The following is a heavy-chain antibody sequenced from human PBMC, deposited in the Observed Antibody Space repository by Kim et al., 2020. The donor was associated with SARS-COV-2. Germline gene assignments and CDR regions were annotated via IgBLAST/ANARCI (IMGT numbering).Heavy chain of an antibody. Sequence: NPALKRRVPISVDTSKNQFSLKLSSVTAADTAVYYCASPHLKDGYSHFDYWGQGTLVTVSS. D-gene: IGHD5-18*01. CDR3: ASPHLKDGYSHFDY. V-gene: IGHV4-39*01. J-gene: IGHJ4*02.